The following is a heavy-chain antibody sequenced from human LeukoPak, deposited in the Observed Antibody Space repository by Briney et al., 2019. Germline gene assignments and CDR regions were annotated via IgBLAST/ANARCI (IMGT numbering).Heavy chain of an antibody. CDR2: ISSDGSNK. J-gene: IGHJ4*02. Sequence: GRSLRLSCAASGFTFSSYAMHWVRQAPGKGLEWVAVISSDGSNKYYADSMKGRFTISRDNSKNTLYLQMNSLRVEDTAVYYCAKGRTLVGGSTRSYDYWGQGTLVTVSS. CDR3: AKGRTLVGGSTRSYDY. CDR1: GFTFSSYA. V-gene: IGHV3-30*04. D-gene: IGHD1-26*01.